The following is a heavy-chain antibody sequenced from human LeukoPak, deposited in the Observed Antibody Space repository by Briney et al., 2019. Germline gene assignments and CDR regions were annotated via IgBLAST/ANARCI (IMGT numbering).Heavy chain of an antibody. CDR1: GFTVSDHY. CDR2: IKQDGSEK. CDR3: ARDKIVGATYFDY. V-gene: IGHV3-7*01. Sequence: GGSLRLSCAASGFTVSDHYMSWVRQAPGKGLEWVANIKQDGSEKYYVDSVKGRFTISRDNAKNSLYLQMNSLRAEDTAVYYCARDKIVGATYFDYWGQGTLVTVSS. J-gene: IGHJ4*02. D-gene: IGHD1-26*01.